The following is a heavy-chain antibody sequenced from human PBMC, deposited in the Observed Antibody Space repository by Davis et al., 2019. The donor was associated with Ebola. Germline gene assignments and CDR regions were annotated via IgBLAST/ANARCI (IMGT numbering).Heavy chain of an antibody. Sequence: KVSCKGSGYSFTSYWISWVRQMPGKGLEWMGRIDPRDSYTNYSPSFQGHVTISADKSISTAYLQWSSLKASDTAMYYCARRPYWNDAGIDPWGQGTLVTVSS. CDR3: ARRPYWNDAGIDP. CDR2: IDPRDSYT. D-gene: IGHD1-1*01. CDR1: GYSFTSYW. J-gene: IGHJ5*02. V-gene: IGHV5-10-1*01.